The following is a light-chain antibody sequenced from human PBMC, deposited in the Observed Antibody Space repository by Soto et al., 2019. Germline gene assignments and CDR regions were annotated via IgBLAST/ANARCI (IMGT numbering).Light chain of an antibody. CDR1: QSVSSN. V-gene: IGKV3-15*01. J-gene: IGKJ2*01. CDR2: GAS. Sequence: EVVMTQSPATLSVSPGERATLSCRASQSVSSNLDWYQQKPGQAPRLLIYGASTRATSVPARFSGSVSGTEFTLIISSLQSKDFAVYYCQQYNNWPPYIFGQGTKRQS. CDR3: QQYNNWPPYI.